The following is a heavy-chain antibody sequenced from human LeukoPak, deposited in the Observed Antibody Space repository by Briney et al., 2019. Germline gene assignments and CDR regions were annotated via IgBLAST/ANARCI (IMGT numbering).Heavy chain of an antibody. CDR3: ARDGVGYYDSSGYYYFQH. CDR1: GGTFSSYA. V-gene: IGHV1-2*02. CDR2: INPNSGGT. Sequence: ASVKVSCKASGGTFSSYAISWVRQAPGQGLEWMGWINPNSGGTNYAQKFQGRVTMTRDTSISTAYTELSRLRSDDTAVYYCARDGVGYYDSSGYYYFQHWGQGTLVTVSS. D-gene: IGHD3-22*01. J-gene: IGHJ1*01.